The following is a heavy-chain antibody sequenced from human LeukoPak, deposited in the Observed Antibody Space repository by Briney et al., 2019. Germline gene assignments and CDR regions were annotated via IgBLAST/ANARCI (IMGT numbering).Heavy chain of an antibody. J-gene: IGHJ4*02. CDR2: IYPRDGST. CDR1: GYTFTSNY. CDR3: ARDQEGFDY. V-gene: IGHV1-46*01. Sequence: AASVKVSCKASGYTFTSNYIHWVRQAPGQGLEWMGMIYPRDGSTSYAQKFQGRVTVTRDTSTSTVHMELSGLRSEDTAVYYCARDQEGFDYWGQGTLVTDSS.